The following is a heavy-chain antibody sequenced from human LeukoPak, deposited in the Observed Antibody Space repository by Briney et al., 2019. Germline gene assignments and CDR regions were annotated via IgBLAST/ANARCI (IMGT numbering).Heavy chain of an antibody. CDR2: IYPGDSDT. D-gene: IGHD6-13*01. CDR1: GYSFTSYW. CDR3: ARGLRAAAVSGNWFDP. Sequence: GESLKISCKGSGYSFTSYWIGWVRQMPGKGLEWMGIIYPGDSDTRYSPSFQGQVTISADKSISTAYLQWSSLKASDTAMYYCARGLRAAAVSGNWFDPWGQRTLVTVSS. J-gene: IGHJ5*02. V-gene: IGHV5-51*01.